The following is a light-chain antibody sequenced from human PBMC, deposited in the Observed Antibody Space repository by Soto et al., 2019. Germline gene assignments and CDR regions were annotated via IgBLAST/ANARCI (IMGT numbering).Light chain of an antibody. V-gene: IGKV1-39*01. CDR1: QPISKN. Sequence: DIPMTQSPSSLSASVGDRVTITCRASQPISKNLNWYQQRPGKPPNLLTYASSSLQRGVPPRFSGGGSGTEFTLTITSLQPEDFATYYCQQTDSTPITFGQGTRLEIK. CDR3: QQTDSTPIT. CDR2: ASS. J-gene: IGKJ5*01.